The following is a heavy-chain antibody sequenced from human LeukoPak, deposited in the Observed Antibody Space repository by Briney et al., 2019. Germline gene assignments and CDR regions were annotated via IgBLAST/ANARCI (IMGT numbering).Heavy chain of an antibody. V-gene: IGHV3-48*02. CDR3: AKSDTYRFDY. D-gene: IGHD2-21*02. J-gene: IGHJ4*02. Sequence: GGSLRLSCAASGFTFSSYSMNWVRQAPGKGLEWPSYISSSSSIIYYADSVKGRFTISRDNAKNSLYLQMNSLRDEDTAVYYCAKSDTYRFDYWGQGTLVTVSS. CDR2: ISSSSSII. CDR1: GFTFSSYS.